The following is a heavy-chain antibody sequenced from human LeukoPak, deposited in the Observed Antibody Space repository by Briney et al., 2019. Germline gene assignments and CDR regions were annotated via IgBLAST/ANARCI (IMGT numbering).Heavy chain of an antibody. V-gene: IGHV3-48*01. CDR2: ISSSSSTI. D-gene: IGHD6-6*01. J-gene: IGHJ4*02. CDR1: GFTFSSYS. CDR3: AGDSLYSSSSEFDY. Sequence: PGGSLRLSCAASGFTFSSYSMNWVRQAPGKGLEWVSYISSSSSTIYYADSVKGRFTISRDNAKNSLYLQMNSLRAEDTAVYYCAGDSLYSSSSEFDYWGQGTLVTVSS.